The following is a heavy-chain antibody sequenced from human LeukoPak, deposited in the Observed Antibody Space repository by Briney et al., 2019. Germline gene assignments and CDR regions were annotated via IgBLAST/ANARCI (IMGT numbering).Heavy chain of an antibody. Sequence: SETLSLTRTVSGGSISSYYWSLIRQPTGKGLEWIGRIYTSGSTNYNPSLKSRATMSVDTSKNQFSLKLSSVTAADTAVYYCATEQLVSDYGMDVWGQGTTVTVSS. CDR1: GGSISSYY. J-gene: IGHJ6*02. V-gene: IGHV4-4*07. CDR2: IYTSGST. D-gene: IGHD6-6*01. CDR3: ATEQLVSDYGMDV.